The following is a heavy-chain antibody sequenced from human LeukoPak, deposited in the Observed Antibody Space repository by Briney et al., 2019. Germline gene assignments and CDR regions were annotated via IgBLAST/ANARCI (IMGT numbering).Heavy chain of an antibody. CDR3: ARWGPGAFDI. J-gene: IGHJ3*02. CDR1: GFTFSSYA. D-gene: IGHD3-10*01. CDR2: ISYDGSNK. V-gene: IGHV3-30*04. Sequence: GGSLRLSCAASGFTFSSYAMHWVRQAPGKGLEWVAVISYDGSNKYYADSVKGRFTISRDNSKNTLYLQMNSLRAEDTAVYYCARWGPGAFDIWGQGTMVTVSS.